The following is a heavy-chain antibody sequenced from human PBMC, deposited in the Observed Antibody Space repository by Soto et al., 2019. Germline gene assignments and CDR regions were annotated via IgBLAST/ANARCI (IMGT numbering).Heavy chain of an antibody. CDR2: INAHSGGT. CDR3: AKDLTRQLAYWLDP. V-gene: IGHV1-2*02. D-gene: IGHD6-6*01. CDR1: GFSFTGYY. J-gene: IGHJ5*02. Sequence: ASVKVSCKASGFSFTGYYIHWLRQAPGRGLEWMGWINAHSGGTEYAQKFQGRVTLTRDTSISTAYMTLSSLRSDDTAIYYCAKDLTRQLAYWLDPWGQGTQVTVSS.